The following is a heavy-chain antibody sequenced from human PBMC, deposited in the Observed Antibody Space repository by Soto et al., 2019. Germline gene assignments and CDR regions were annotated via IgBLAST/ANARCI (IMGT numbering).Heavy chain of an antibody. CDR2: FDPEDGET. CDR1: GYTLTELS. D-gene: IGHD2-2*01. Sequence: GASVKVSCKVSGYTLTELSMHWVRQAPGKGLEWMGGFDPEDGETIYAQKFQGRVTMTEDTSTDTAYMELSSLRSEDTAVYYCATADGLVVVPAISLAFDIWGQGTMVTVSS. CDR3: ATADGLVVVPAISLAFDI. J-gene: IGHJ3*02. V-gene: IGHV1-24*01.